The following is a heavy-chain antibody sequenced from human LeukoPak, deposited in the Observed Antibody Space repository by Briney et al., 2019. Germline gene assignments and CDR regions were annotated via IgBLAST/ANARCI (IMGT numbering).Heavy chain of an antibody. CDR2: IIPIFGTA. V-gene: IGHV1-69*13. CDR1: GGTFSSYA. J-gene: IGHJ4*02. D-gene: IGHD3-22*01. Sequence: SVKASCKASGGTFSSYAISWVRQAPGQGLEWMGGIIPIFGTANYAQKFQGRVTITADESTSTAYMELSSLRSEDTAVYYCARVGYDSSGYYYVHRYYFDYWGQGTLVTVSS. CDR3: ARVGYDSSGYYYVHRYYFDY.